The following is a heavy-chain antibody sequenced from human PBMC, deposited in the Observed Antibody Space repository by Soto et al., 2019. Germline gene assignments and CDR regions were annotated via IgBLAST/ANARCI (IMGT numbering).Heavy chain of an antibody. D-gene: IGHD5-12*01. CDR1: GFNFTSYS. CDR2: ISRTSNYI. CDR3: ARGVDIVSTTHYSFDV. J-gene: IGHJ3*01. Sequence: EVPLVGSGGGLVKRGGSLRFSCAASGFNFTSYSMNWVRQAPGKGLEWVSSISRTSNYIYYADSVKSRFTISRDNAKNSLYLQMNRLRAEDAAVYDCARGVDIVSTTHYSFDVWGQGAVVSVSS. V-gene: IGHV3-21*01.